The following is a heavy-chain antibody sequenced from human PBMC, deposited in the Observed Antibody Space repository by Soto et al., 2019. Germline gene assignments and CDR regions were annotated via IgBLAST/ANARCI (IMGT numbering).Heavy chain of an antibody. CDR2: IVVGSGNV. D-gene: IGHD2-2*01. CDR3: AADRDIVLVPAAPHY. CDR1: GFTFTSSA. V-gene: IGHV1-58*01. J-gene: IGHJ4*02. Sequence: SVKVSCKASGFTFTSSAVQWVRQARGQRLEWIGWIVVGSGNVNYAQKFQERVTITRDMSTSTAYMELSSLRSEDTAVYYCAADRDIVLVPAAPHYWGQGTLVTV.